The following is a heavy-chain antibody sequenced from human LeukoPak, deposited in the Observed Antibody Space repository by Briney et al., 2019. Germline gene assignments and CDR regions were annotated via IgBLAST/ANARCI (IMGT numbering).Heavy chain of an antibody. J-gene: IGHJ6*03. Sequence: PSQTLSLTCTVPGGSISSGSYYWSWIRQPAGKGLEWIGRIFTSGSPNYNPPRKSRAPISVETPKTQFSLKLTSGTPATPACYYCGRDHCSGGSCYRDYYYYYMDVWGKGTTVTVSS. V-gene: IGHV4-61*02. CDR3: GRDHCSGGSCYRDYYYYYMDV. CDR2: IFTSGSP. CDR1: GGSISSGSYY. D-gene: IGHD2-15*01.